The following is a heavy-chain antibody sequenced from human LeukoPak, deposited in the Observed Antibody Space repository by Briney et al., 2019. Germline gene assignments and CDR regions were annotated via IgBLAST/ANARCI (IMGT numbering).Heavy chain of an antibody. CDR2: IYHSGST. V-gene: IGHV4-39*07. CDR1: GGSISSSSYY. D-gene: IGHD2-8*01. CDR3: ARDSSMAEGWFDP. Sequence: MPSETLSLTCTVSGGSISSSSYYWGWIRQPPGKGLEWIGSIYHSGSTYYNPSLKSRVTISVDTSKNQFSLKLSSVTAADTAVYYCARDSSMAEGWFDPWGQGTLVTVSS. J-gene: IGHJ5*02.